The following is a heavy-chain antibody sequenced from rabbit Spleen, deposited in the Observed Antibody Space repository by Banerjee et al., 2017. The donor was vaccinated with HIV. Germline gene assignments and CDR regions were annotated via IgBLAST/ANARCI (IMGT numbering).Heavy chain of an antibody. CDR3: ARDLVAVIGWNFNL. J-gene: IGHJ4*01. V-gene: IGHV1S45*01. D-gene: IGHD1-1*01. Sequence: EQLEESGGGLVKPEGSLTLTCKASGFSCYYKCVKCWVRQAPGKGLQWIGCMNTNSGNTVYATWAQGRFPISRTSSTTVTLQMSSLTAADTATYFCARDLVAVIGWNFNLWGPGTLVTVS. CDR1: GFSCYYKCV. CDR2: MNTNSGNT.